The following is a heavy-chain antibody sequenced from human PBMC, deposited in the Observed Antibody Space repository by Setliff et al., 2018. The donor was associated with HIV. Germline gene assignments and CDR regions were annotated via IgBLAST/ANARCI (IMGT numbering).Heavy chain of an antibody. CDR2: IIPMFGTA. D-gene: IGHD3-22*01. V-gene: IGHV1-69*06. CDR3: ARTYYYDSSGYYGYYYYYYMDV. CDR1: GYTFTSYD. Sequence: GASVKVSCKASGYTFTSYDINWVRQATGQGLEWMGRIIPMFGTANYAQKFQGRVTITADKSTSTAYMELSSLRSEDTAVYYCARTYYYDSSGYYGYYYYYYMDVWGKGTTVTVS. J-gene: IGHJ6*03.